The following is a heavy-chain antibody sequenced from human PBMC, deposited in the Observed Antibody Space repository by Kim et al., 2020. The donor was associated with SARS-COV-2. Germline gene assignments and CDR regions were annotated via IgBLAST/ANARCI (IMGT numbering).Heavy chain of an antibody. V-gene: IGHV3-21*01. Sequence: GGSLRLSCAASGFTFSSYSMNWVRQAPGKGLEWVSSISSSSSYIYYADSVKGRFTISRDNAKNSLYLQMNSLRAEDTAVYYCARRYCSGGSCYSRHRVDAFDIWGQGTMVTVSS. CDR3: ARRYCSGGSCYSRHRVDAFDI. D-gene: IGHD2-15*01. CDR1: GFTFSSYS. CDR2: ISSSSSYI. J-gene: IGHJ3*02.